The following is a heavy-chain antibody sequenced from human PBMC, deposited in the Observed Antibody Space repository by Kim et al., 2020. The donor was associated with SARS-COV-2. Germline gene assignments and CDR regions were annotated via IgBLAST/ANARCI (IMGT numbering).Heavy chain of an antibody. CDR3: RVFWGLPWPVPFPY. CDR1: GFTFSDYY. D-gene: IGHD3-16*01. V-gene: IGHV3-11*04. J-gene: IGHJ4*02. Sequence: GRSLRLSCAASGFTFSDYYMSWIRQAPGKGLEWVSYISSSGSTIYYADSVKGRFTISRETAKTSLYLQMNTLKPEATPCYYLRVFWGLPWPVPFPYWGRG. CDR2: ISSSGSTI.